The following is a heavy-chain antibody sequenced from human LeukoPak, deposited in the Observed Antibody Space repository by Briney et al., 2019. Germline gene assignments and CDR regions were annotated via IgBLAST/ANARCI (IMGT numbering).Heavy chain of an antibody. V-gene: IGHV4-39*01. Sequence: SETLSLTCTVSGGSITSYSYYRGWIRQPPGKGLEWIASIYYGGDTNYNPSLKSRVTISVDTSKNQFSLKLISVTAADTAVYYCARHRRSSGWPYYFDYWGQGTLVAVSS. CDR2: IYYGGDT. CDR1: GGSITSYSYY. J-gene: IGHJ4*02. CDR3: ARHRRSSGWPYYFDY. D-gene: IGHD6-19*01.